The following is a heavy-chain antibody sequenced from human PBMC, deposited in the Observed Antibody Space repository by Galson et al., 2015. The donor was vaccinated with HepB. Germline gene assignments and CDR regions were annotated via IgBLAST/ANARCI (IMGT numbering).Heavy chain of an antibody. CDR2: IIPIFGTA. CDR1: GGTFSSYA. CDR3: ARDGGRYCSSASCYYYYYYMDV. J-gene: IGHJ6*03. Sequence: SVKVSCKASGGTFSSYAISWVRQAPGQGLEWMGGIIPIFGTANYAQKFQGRVTITADESTSTAYMELSSLRSEDTAVYYCARDGGRYCSSASCYYYYYYMDVWGKGTTVTVSS. D-gene: IGHD2-2*01. V-gene: IGHV1-69*13.